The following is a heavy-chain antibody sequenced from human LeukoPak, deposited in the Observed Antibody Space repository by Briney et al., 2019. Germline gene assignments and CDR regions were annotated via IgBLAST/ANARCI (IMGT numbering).Heavy chain of an antibody. Sequence: PSGGSLRLSRAASGFTFSNYAMNWVRQAPGKGLEWVSYINSISGEIWYADSVKGRFTISRDDAKNSLYLQMNSLRDEDTAMYYCARDHGYAFDYWGQGTLVTVSS. D-gene: IGHD5-12*01. CDR3: ARDHGYAFDY. J-gene: IGHJ4*02. V-gene: IGHV3-48*02. CDR1: GFTFSNYA. CDR2: INSISGEI.